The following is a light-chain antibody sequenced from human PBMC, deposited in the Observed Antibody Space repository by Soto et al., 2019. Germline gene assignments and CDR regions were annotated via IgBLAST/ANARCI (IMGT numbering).Light chain of an antibody. V-gene: IGKV3-20*01. CDR1: QSVSSN. CDR2: GAS. CDR3: QQYGSSPGT. J-gene: IGKJ1*01. Sequence: EIVMTQSPATLSVSPGERATLSCRASQSVSSNLAWYQQKPGQAPRLFIYGASSRATGIPDRFSGSGSGTDFTLTISRLEPEDFAVYYCQQYGSSPGTFGQGTKVDI.